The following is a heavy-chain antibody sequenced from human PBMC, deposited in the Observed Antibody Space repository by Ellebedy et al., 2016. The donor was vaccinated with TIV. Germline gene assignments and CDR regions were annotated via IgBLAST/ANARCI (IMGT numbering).Heavy chain of an antibody. D-gene: IGHD6-19*01. CDR2: LYYSGST. Sequence: MPSETLSLTCTVSGGSISGSSYYWGWIRQPPGKGLEWIGSLYYSGSTYYNPSLKSRVTISVDTSKNQFSLKLSSVTAADTAVYYCARQGHSSGWYVGEYYFDYWGQGTLVTVSS. CDR3: ARQGHSSGWYVGEYYFDY. V-gene: IGHV4-39*01. CDR1: GGSISGSSYY. J-gene: IGHJ4*02.